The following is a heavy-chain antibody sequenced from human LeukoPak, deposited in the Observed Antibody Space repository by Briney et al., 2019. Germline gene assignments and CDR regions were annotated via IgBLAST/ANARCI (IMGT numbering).Heavy chain of an antibody. CDR1: AGSLSGFF. D-gene: IGHD5-18*01. V-gene: IGHV4-59*01. CDR3: ARTYRYGSFPVYHFYMDV. Sequence: SETLSLTCTVSAGSLSGFFWSWIRQPPGKGLEWIGHISYSGSTNYNPSLKSRVTISADTSKNQVSLKLSSVTAADTAVYYCARTYRYGSFPVYHFYMDVWGKGTTVTVSS. J-gene: IGHJ6*03. CDR2: ISYSGST.